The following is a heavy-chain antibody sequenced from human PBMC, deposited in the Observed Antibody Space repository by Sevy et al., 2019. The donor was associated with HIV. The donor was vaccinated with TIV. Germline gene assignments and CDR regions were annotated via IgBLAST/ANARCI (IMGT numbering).Heavy chain of an antibody. Sequence: GGSLRLSCKGSGYSFTSYWIGWVRQMPGKGLEWMEIIYPGDSDTRYSPSFQGQVIISADKSISTAYLQWSSLKASDTAMYYCARRGSGDTAMVLMGNDAFDIWGQGTIVTVSS. CDR2: IYPGDSDT. D-gene: IGHD5-18*01. J-gene: IGHJ3*02. CDR3: ARRGSGDTAMVLMGNDAFDI. V-gene: IGHV5-51*01. CDR1: GYSFTSYW.